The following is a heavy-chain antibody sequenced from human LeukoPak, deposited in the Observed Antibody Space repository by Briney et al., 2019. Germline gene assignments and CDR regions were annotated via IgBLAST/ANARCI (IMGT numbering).Heavy chain of an antibody. CDR1: GITFSRYS. V-gene: IGHV3-21*01. D-gene: IGHD6-13*01. Sequence: PGGSLRLSCAASGITFSRYSMNWVRQAPGKGLEWVSSISSYSAHIYYADSVKGRFTISRDNANNSLFLQMNSLRAEDTAVYYCAGGSSTTSYYFDYWGQGTLVTVSS. CDR3: AGGSSTTSYYFDY. CDR2: ISSYSAHI. J-gene: IGHJ4*02.